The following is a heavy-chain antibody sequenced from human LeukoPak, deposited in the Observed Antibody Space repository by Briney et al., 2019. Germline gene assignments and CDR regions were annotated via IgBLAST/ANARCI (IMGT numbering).Heavy chain of an antibody. D-gene: IGHD6-19*01. J-gene: IGHJ5*02. CDR2: ISGSGGST. V-gene: IGHV3-23*01. CDR1: GVIFSSYA. CDR3: AKSSGWYVNWFDP. Sequence: PGGSLRLSCAASGVIFSSYAMSWVRQAPGKGLEWVSSISGSGGSTYYADSVKGRFTISRDNSKNTLYLQMNSLRAEDTAVYYCAKSSGWYVNWFDPWGQGTLVTVSS.